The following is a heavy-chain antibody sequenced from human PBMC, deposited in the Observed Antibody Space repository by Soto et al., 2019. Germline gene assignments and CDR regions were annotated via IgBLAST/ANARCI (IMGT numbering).Heavy chain of an antibody. CDR1: GFSLSTSGVG. J-gene: IGHJ4*02. V-gene: IGHV2-5*02. CDR2: IYWDDDK. CDR3: AHRPSYCSGGSCYSGFDY. Sequence: QITLKESGPTLVKPTQTLTLTCTFSGFSLSTSGVGVGWIRQPPGKALEWLALIYWDDDKRYSPSLKSRLTITKDTSINQMVLTMTRMDPVDTATYYSAHRPSYCSGGSCYSGFDYWGQGTLVTVSS. D-gene: IGHD2-15*01.